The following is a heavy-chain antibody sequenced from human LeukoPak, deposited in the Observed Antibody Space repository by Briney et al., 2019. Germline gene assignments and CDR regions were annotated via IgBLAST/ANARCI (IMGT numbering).Heavy chain of an antibody. D-gene: IGHD1-26*01. J-gene: IGHJ4*02. V-gene: IGHV1-8*01. CDR2: MNPNSGNT. Sequence: GASVKVSCKASGYTFTSYDINWVRQATGQGLEWMGWMNPNSGNTGYAQKFQSRVTMTRNTSISTAYMELSSLRSEDTAVYYCARAGEVGATTRFDYWGQGTLVTVSA. CDR3: ARAGEVGATTRFDY. CDR1: GYTFTSYD.